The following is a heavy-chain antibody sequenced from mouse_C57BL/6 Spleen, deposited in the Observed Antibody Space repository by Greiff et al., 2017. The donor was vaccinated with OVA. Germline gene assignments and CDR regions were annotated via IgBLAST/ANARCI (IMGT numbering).Heavy chain of an antibody. J-gene: IGHJ1*03. CDR1: GYTFTSYW. Sequence: QVQLQQPGAELVKPGASVKVSCKASGYTFTSYWMHWVKQRPGQGLEWIGRIHPSDSDTNYNQKFKGKATLTVDNSSSTAYMQLSSLTSEDSAVYYCANPDYYGSSYWYIDVWGTGTTVTVSS. D-gene: IGHD1-1*01. V-gene: IGHV1-74*01. CDR2: IHPSDSDT. CDR3: ANPDYYGSSYWYIDV.